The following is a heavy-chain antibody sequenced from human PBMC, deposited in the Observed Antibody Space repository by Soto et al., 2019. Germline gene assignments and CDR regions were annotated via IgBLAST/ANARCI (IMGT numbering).Heavy chain of an antibody. CDR1: GGSISSGDFY. V-gene: IGHV4-30-4*01. J-gene: IGHJ6*02. CDR2: IYYSGST. D-gene: IGHD3-3*01. CDR3: ARDKKVTYYDFWSGQGYYYYGMDV. Sequence: PSETLSLTCTVSGGSISSGDFYWSWIRQPPGKGLEWIGYIYYSGSTYYNPSLKSRVTISVDTSKNQFSLKLSSVTAADTAVYYCARDKKVTYYDFWSGQGYYYYGMDVWGQGTTVTVS.